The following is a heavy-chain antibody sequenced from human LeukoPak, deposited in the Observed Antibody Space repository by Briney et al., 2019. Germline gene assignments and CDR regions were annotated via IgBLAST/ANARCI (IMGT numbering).Heavy chain of an antibody. V-gene: IGHV3-7*01. CDR3: ARDYLVAAAGTAY. CDR2: IKQDGSEK. D-gene: IGHD6-13*01. Sequence: PGGSLRLSCAASGFTFSSYWMSWVRQAPGKGLEWVANIKQDGSEKYYVDSVKGRFTISRDKAKNSLYLQMNSLRAEDRAVYYCARDYLVAAAGTAYWGQGTLVTVSS. CDR1: GFTFSSYW. J-gene: IGHJ4*02.